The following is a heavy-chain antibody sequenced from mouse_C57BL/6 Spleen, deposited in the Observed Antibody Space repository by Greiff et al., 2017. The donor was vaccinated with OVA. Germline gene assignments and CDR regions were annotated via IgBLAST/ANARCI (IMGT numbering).Heavy chain of an antibody. V-gene: IGHV1-85*01. Sequence: VKLQESGPELVKPGASVKLSCKASGYAFTSYDINWVKQRPGQGLEWIGWIYPRDGSTKYNEKFKGKATLTVDTSSSTAYMELHSLTSEDSAVYFCARGGLYYGSSYVEYYFDYWGQGTTLTVSS. CDR1: GYAFTSYD. J-gene: IGHJ2*01. CDR3: ARGGLYYGSSYVEYYFDY. D-gene: IGHD1-1*01. CDR2: IYPRDGST.